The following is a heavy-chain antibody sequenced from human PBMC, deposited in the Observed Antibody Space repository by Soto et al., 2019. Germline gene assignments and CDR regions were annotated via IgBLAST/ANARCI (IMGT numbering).Heavy chain of an antibody. J-gene: IGHJ6*03. CDR3: ARGYYVFWSGERYYYYYMDV. CDR1: GYTFTSYG. V-gene: IGHV1-18*01. CDR2: ISAYNGNA. D-gene: IGHD3-3*01. Sequence: ASVKVSCKASGYTFTSYGISWVRQAPGQGLEWMGWISAYNGNANYAQKLQGRVTMTTDTSTSTAYMELRSLRSDDTAVYYCARGYYVFWSGERYYYYYMDVGGKGTTVTVSS.